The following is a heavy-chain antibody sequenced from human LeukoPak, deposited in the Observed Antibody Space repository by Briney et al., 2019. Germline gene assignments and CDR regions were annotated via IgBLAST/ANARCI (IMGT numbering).Heavy chain of an antibody. CDR3: AREDDYVWGSPMA. CDR2: IYTSGST. V-gene: IGHV4-61*02. J-gene: IGHJ5*02. D-gene: IGHD3-16*01. Sequence: SQTLSLTCTVSGGSISSGSYYWSWIRQPAGKGLEWIGRIYTSGSTNYNPSLKSRVTISVDTSKNQFSLKLSSVTAADTAVYYCAREDDYVWGSPMAWGQGTLVTVSS. CDR1: GGSISSGSYY.